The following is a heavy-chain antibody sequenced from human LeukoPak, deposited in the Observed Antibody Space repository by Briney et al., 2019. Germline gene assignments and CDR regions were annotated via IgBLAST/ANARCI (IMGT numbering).Heavy chain of an antibody. CDR2: IKQDGSEK. V-gene: IGHV3-7*01. J-gene: IGHJ4*02. CDR3: AAGSDELFDY. D-gene: IGHD1-26*01. CDR1: GFTFSNYW. Sequence: PGGSLRLSCAASGFTFSNYWMSWVRQAPGKGLEWVANIKQDGSEKSYVGSVTGRFTISRDNAKNSLYLQMNSLRAEDTAVYYCAAGSDELFDYWGQGTLVTVSS.